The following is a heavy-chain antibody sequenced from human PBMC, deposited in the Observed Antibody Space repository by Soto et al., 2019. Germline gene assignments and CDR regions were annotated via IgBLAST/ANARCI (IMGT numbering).Heavy chain of an antibody. J-gene: IGHJ4*02. D-gene: IGHD6-19*01. V-gene: IGHV3-74*01. Sequence: PGGSLRLSCAASGSTFSTYWMHWVRQAPGKGLVWVSHINSDGSSTSYADSVKGRFTISRDNAKNTLYLQMNSLRVEDTAVYYCARDDRIAVAGFDYWGQGTLVTVS. CDR2: INSDGSST. CDR1: GSTFSTYW. CDR3: ARDDRIAVAGFDY.